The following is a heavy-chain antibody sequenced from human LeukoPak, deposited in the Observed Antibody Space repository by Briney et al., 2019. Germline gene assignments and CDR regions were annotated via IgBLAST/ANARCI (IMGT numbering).Heavy chain of an antibody. D-gene: IGHD5-24*01. CDR2: IYYSGST. V-gene: IGHV4-59*08. J-gene: IGHJ5*02. Sequence: SSETLSLTCTVSGGSISSYYWSWIRQPPGKGLEWIGYIYYSGSTNYNPSLKSRVTISVDTSKNQFSLKLSSVTAADTAVYYCARASDPWLQLTWGQGTLVTVSS. CDR3: ARASDPWLQLT. CDR1: GGSISSYY.